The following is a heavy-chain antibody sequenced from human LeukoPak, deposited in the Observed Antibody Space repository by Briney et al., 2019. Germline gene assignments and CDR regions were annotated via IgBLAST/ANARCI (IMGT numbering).Heavy chain of an antibody. CDR1: GGSISSSSYY. CDR2: IYYSGST. Sequence: SETLSLTCTVSGGSISSSSYYWGWIRQPPGKGLEWIGSIYYSGSTYYNPSLKSRVTISVDTSKNQFSLKLSSVTAADTAVYYCARDRVVATIYRLPGIFDYWGQGTLVTVSS. CDR3: ARDRVVATIYRLPGIFDY. V-gene: IGHV4-39*07. J-gene: IGHJ4*02. D-gene: IGHD5-12*01.